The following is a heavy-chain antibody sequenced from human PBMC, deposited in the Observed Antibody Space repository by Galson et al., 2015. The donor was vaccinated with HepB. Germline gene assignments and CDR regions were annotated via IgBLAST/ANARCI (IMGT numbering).Heavy chain of an antibody. CDR1: GFTLRYHW. Sequence: LRLSCAVSGFTLRYHWMHWVRQPPGQGLEWIGEVHHSGSTDYNPSLKSRVTTSVDTSKNEFSLKLTSVTAADTAVYYCARRRRSGLWLFYFDSWGQGTLVTVSS. CDR3: ARRRRSGLWLFYFDS. J-gene: IGHJ4*02. CDR2: VHHSGST. V-gene: IGHV4-34*01. D-gene: IGHD3-22*01.